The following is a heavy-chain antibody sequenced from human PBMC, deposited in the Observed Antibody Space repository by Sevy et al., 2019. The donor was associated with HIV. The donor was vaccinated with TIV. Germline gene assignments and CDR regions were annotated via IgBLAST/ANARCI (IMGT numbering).Heavy chain of an antibody. D-gene: IGHD3-3*01. Sequence: SETLSLTCTVSGGSISSYYWSWIRQPPGKGLEWIGYIYYSGSTNYNPSLKGRVTLSVDTSRNQFSLKLSSVTAAGTAVYYCARVTRSYYGMDVWGQGTTVTVSS. CDR2: IYYSGST. CDR3: ARVTRSYYGMDV. J-gene: IGHJ6*02. CDR1: GGSISSYY. V-gene: IGHV4-59*01.